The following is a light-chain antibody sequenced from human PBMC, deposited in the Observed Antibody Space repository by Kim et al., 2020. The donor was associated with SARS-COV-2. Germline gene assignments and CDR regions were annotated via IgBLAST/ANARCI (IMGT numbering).Light chain of an antibody. V-gene: IGKV3-20*01. J-gene: IGKJ2*01. CDR3: QQYGGSPPYT. Sequence: PGERATLSCRASQSVNNNYLAWYQQKPDQDPRLLIYDASSRATGIPDRFSGSGSGTDFTLTISRLEPEDFAVYYCQQYGGSPPYTFGQGTKL. CDR1: QSVNNNY. CDR2: DAS.